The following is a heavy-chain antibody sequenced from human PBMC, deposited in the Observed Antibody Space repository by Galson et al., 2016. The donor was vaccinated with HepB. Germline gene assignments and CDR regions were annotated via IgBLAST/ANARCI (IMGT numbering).Heavy chain of an antibody. J-gene: IGHJ6*02. Sequence: SLRLSCAASGFTFSSYVMSWVRQAPGKGLEWVSGISGSGGSTHYADSVKGRFNISRDNARNSLYLKMNSLRVEDTAVYYCVRGGRVQPTVDDYYYYHGMDVWGQGTTVSVSS. CDR3: VRGGRVQPTVDDYYYYHGMDV. D-gene: IGHD4-11*01. V-gene: IGHV3-23*01. CDR1: GFTFSSYV. CDR2: ISGSGGST.